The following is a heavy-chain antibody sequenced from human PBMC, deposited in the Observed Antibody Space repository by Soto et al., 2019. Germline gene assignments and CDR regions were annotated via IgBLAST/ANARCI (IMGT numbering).Heavy chain of an antibody. CDR3: TTSGGYLRYCSGGSCSRSSYYYYCYGMDV. Sequence: PGGSLRLSCAASGFTFSNAWMNWVRQAPGKGLEWVGRIKSKTDGGTTDYAAPVKGRFTISRDDSKNTLYLQMNSLKTEDTAVYYCTTSGGYLRYCSGGSCSRSSYYYYCYGMDVWGQGTTVTVSS. CDR1: GFTFSNAW. J-gene: IGHJ6*02. D-gene: IGHD2-15*01. V-gene: IGHV3-15*07. CDR2: IKSKTDGGTT.